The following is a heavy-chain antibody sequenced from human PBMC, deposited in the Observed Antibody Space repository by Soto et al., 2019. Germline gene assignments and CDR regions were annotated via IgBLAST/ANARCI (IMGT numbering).Heavy chain of an antibody. Sequence: QVQLQESGPGLVKPSETLSLTCTVSGGSISSYYWSWIRQPAGEGLAWIARIYTSGRTNYNPSLTIRVTMSVDTSKNQFSLKLSSVTAADTAVYYCAREKPYYEFWSGYYRPYYFDYWGQGTLVTVSS. J-gene: IGHJ4*02. CDR1: GGSISSYY. V-gene: IGHV4-4*07. D-gene: IGHD3-3*01. CDR3: AREKPYYEFWSGYYRPYYFDY. CDR2: IYTSGRT.